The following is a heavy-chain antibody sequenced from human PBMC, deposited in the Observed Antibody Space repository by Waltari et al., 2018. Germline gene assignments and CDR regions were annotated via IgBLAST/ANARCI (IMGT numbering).Heavy chain of an antibody. CDR3: ARVPYCGGDCYNNWFDP. CDR2: MNPNRGNT. J-gene: IGHJ5*02. D-gene: IGHD2-21*01. V-gene: IGHV1-8*01. Sequence: QVQLVQSGAEVKKPGASVKVSCKASGYTFTSYDINWVRQATGQGLEWMGWMNPNRGNTGYAQKFQGRVTMTRNTSISTAYMELSSLRSEDTAVYYCARVPYCGGDCYNNWFDPWGQGTLVTVSS. CDR1: GYTFTSYD.